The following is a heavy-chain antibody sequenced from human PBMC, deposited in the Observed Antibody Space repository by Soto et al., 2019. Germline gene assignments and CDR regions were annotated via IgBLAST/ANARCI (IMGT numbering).Heavy chain of an antibody. CDR3: ARVWYSISWSFYFDY. CDR2: IYYSGST. Sequence: PSETLSLTCTVSGGSISSYYWSWIRQPPGKGLEWIGYIYYSGSTNYNPSLKSRVTISVDTSKNQFSLKLSSVTAADTAVYYCARVWYSISWSFYFDYWGQGTLVTVS. J-gene: IGHJ4*02. CDR1: GGSISSYY. V-gene: IGHV4-59*01. D-gene: IGHD6-13*01.